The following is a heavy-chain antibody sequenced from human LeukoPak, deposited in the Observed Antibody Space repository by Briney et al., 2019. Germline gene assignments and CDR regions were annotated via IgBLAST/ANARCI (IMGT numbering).Heavy chain of an antibody. V-gene: IGHV3-23*01. Sequence: GGSLRLSCAASGFTFSSYAMSWVRQAPGKGLEWVSAISGSGGSTYYADSVKGRFTISRDNSKNTLYLQMNSLRAEDTAVYYCAKEGDSSGYYSDALDIWGQGTMVTVSS. J-gene: IGHJ3*02. CDR3: AKEGDSSGYYSDALDI. D-gene: IGHD3-22*01. CDR2: ISGSGGST. CDR1: GFTFSSYA.